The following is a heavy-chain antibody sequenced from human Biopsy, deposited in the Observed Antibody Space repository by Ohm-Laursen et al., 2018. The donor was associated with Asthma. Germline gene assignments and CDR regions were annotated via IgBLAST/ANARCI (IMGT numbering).Heavy chain of an antibody. V-gene: IGHV3-33*01. J-gene: IGHJ4*02. Sequence: SLRLSCTASGFTFSGYGMHWVRQAPGKGLEWVAVIWYDGSIKYYADSVKGRFSISRDNSKNTLYLQINSLRPDDTAVYYCARDVMEWYLPAFDFWGQGTLVTVSS. CDR1: GFTFSGYG. D-gene: IGHD3-3*01. CDR2: IWYDGSIK. CDR3: ARDVMEWYLPAFDF.